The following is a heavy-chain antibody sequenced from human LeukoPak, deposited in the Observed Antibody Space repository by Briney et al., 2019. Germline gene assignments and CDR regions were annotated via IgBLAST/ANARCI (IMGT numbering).Heavy chain of an antibody. CDR3: ARGQQWLVYYFDY. Sequence: SETLSLTCAVYGGSFSGYYWSWIRQPPWKGLEWIGEINHSGSTNYNPSLKSRVTISVDTSKNQFSLKLSSVTAADTAVYYCARGQQWLVYYFDYWGQGTLVTVSS. D-gene: IGHD6-19*01. J-gene: IGHJ4*02. CDR1: GGSFSGYY. CDR2: INHSGST. V-gene: IGHV4-34*01.